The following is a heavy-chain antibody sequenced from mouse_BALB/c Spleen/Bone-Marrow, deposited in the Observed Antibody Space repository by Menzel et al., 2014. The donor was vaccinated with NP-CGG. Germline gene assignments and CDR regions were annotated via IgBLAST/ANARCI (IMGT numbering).Heavy chain of an antibody. V-gene: IGHV1-12*01. CDR3: ARYNWDGGNYFDY. Sequence: LQQSGAELVKPGASVKMSCKASGYTFTSYNMHWVKQTPGQGLEWIGTIYPGNGDTSYNQKFEGKATLTADKYSTTAYMQLSSLTSEDSAVYYCARYNWDGGNYFDYWGQGTAVTVSS. CDR1: GYTFTSYN. D-gene: IGHD4-1*01. CDR2: IYPGNGDT. J-gene: IGHJ2*01.